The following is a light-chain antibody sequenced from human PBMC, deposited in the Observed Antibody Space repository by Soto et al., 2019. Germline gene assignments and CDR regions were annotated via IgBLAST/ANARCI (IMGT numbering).Light chain of an antibody. CDR1: SSDVGGYNF. Sequence: QSALTQPASVSGSPGQSITISCTGTSSDVGGYNFVSWYQQHPGKAPKLMIYEVSNRPSGVSIRFSGSKSSNTASLTISGLQAEDEDDYYCSSYTGSSTYVFGTGTKVTVL. J-gene: IGLJ1*01. V-gene: IGLV2-14*01. CDR2: EVS. CDR3: SSYTGSSTYV.